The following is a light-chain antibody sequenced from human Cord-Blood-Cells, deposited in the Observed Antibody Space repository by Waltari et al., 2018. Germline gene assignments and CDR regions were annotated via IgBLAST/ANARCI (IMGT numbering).Light chain of an antibody. J-gene: IGKJ3*01. CDR1: QSISSY. V-gene: IGKV1-39*01. Sequence: DIQMTQSPSSLSASVGDRVTITCRASQSISSYLNWYQQKPGKAPKLLIYAASSLQSGVPSRFSGSGSGTDFTLTISSLQPEDFATYYCQQSYSTPPSFGP. CDR3: QQSYSTPPS. CDR2: AAS.